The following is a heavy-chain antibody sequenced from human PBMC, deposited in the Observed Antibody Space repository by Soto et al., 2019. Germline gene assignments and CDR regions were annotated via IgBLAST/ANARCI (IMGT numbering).Heavy chain of an antibody. CDR2: INTYNGMT. Sequence: QVQLVQSGGEVKKPGASVTVSCKASGYTFINYHITWVRQAPGQGLEWMAWINTYNGMTDYAQRFQGRDTMTRDTSTSTAYMELRNLGSADTAVYFCAKSPRGEMATDWGQGTLVTVSS. D-gene: IGHD5-12*01. CDR1: GYTFINYH. CDR3: AKSPRGEMATD. J-gene: IGHJ4*02. V-gene: IGHV1-18*01.